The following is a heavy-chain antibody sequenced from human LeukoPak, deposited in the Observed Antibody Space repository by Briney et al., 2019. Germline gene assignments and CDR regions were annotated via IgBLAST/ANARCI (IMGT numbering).Heavy chain of an antibody. V-gene: IGHV3-74*01. J-gene: IGHJ6*03. CDR3: AKMGSGWFPDYYYYMDV. D-gene: IGHD6-19*01. CDR2: INREGNDT. CDR1: GFTFNSHW. Sequence: PGGSLRLSCGASGFTFNSHWMHWVRQAPGKGLVWVSRINREGNDTIYADSVKGRFTISRDNAKNTLYLQMNSLRAEDTALYYCAKMGSGWFPDYYYYMDVWGKGTTVTVSS.